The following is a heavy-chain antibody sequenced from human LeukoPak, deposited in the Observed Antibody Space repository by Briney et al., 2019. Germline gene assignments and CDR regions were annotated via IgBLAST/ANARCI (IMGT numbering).Heavy chain of an antibody. CDR1: GFPFGSYV. CDR2: INHNAEMI. CDR3: ARDHDWAFDL. D-gene: IGHD3-9*01. J-gene: IGHJ4*02. Sequence: GGSLRLSCAASGFPFGSYVMSWVRQAPGKGLEWIAYINHNAEMIFYPDFVKGRFTISRDNAKSSLYLQMNALRYEDTAIYYCARDHDWAFDLWGQGTLVTVSS. V-gene: IGHV3-48*02.